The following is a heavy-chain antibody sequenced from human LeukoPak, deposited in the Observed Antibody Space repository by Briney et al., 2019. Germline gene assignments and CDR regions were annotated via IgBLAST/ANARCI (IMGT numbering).Heavy chain of an antibody. D-gene: IGHD6-19*01. CDR3: ARDPGYSSGLEGDY. CDR1: GGSISSSNW. J-gene: IGHJ4*02. Sequence: SETLSLTCAVSGGSISSSNWWSWVRQPPGKGLEWIGEIYHSGSTNYNPSLKSRVTISVDKSKNQFSLKLSSVTAADTAVYYCARDPGYSSGLEGDYRGQGTLVTVSS. V-gene: IGHV4-4*02. CDR2: IYHSGST.